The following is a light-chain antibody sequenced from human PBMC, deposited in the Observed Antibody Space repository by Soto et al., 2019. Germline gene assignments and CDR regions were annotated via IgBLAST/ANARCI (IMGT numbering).Light chain of an antibody. V-gene: IGKV4-1*01. CDR3: QQYETFSGT. CDR1: QSVLYSSNNKNY. J-gene: IGKJ1*01. CDR2: WAS. Sequence: DIVMTQSPDSLAVSLGERATINCKSSQSVLYSSNNKNYLAWYQQKPGQPPKLLIYWASTRESGVPDRFSGSGSGTDFTLTISSLQAEDVAVYYCQQYETFSGTFGPGTKVDIK.